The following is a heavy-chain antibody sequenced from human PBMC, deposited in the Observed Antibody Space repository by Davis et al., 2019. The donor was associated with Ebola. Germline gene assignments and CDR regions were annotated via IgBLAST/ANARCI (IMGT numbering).Heavy chain of an antibody. D-gene: IGHD6-13*01. J-gene: IGHJ6*02. CDR2: IIPIFGTA. V-gene: IGHV1-69*13. CDR1: GGTFSSYA. CDR3: ARSTNVGSSWYGEDYYYYGMDV. Sequence: SVKVSCKASGGTFSSYAISWVRQAPGQGLEWMGGIIPIFGTANYAQKFQGRVTITADESTSTAYMELSSLRSEDTAVYYCARSTNVGSSWYGEDYYYYGMDVWGQGTTVTVSS.